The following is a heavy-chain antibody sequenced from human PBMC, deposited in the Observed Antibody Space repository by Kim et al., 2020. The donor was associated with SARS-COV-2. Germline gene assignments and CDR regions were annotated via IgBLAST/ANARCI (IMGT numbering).Heavy chain of an antibody. CDR3: AKDKGITMIVVQGRYFDL. Sequence: GGSLRLSCAASGFTFSSYGMHWVRQAPGKGLEWVTVISYDGSNKYYADSVKGRFTISRDNSKNTLYLQMNSLRAEDTAVYYCAKDKGITMIVVQGRYFDLWGRGTLVTVSS. V-gene: IGHV3-30*18. D-gene: IGHD3-22*01. J-gene: IGHJ2*01. CDR2: ISYDGSNK. CDR1: GFTFSSYG.